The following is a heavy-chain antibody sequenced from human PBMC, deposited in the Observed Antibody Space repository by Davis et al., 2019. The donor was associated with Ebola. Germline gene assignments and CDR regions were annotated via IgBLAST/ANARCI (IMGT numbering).Heavy chain of an antibody. J-gene: IGHJ4*02. Sequence: ASVKVSCKASGYTFTSYDINWVRRAPGKGLEWMGGFAPEDGRTTYAQKFQGRVTIIADGSTNTAYMELNTLTSEDTAMYYCAREGFDEGVPIAWGQGTLITVSS. CDR2: FAPEDGRT. CDR3: AREGFDEGVPIA. D-gene: IGHD2-15*01. CDR1: GYTFTSYD. V-gene: IGHV1-24*01.